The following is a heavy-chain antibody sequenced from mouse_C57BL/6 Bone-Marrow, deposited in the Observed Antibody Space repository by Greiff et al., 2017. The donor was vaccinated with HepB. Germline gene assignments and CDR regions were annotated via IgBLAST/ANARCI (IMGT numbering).Heavy chain of an antibody. V-gene: IGHV1-64*01. D-gene: IGHD2-3*01. J-gene: IGHJ3*01. CDR2: IHPNSGST. Sequence: QVQLQQPGAELVKPGASVKLSCKASGYTFTSYWMHWVKQRPGQGLEWIGMIHPNSGSTNYNEKFKSKATLTLDKSSSTAYMQLSSLTSEDSAVYYCARRWLLGFAYWGQGTLVTVSA. CDR1: GYTFTSYW. CDR3: ARRWLLGFAY.